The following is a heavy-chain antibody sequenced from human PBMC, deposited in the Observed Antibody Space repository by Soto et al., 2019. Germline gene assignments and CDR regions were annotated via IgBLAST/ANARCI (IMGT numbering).Heavy chain of an antibody. CDR1: GGSISSGGYY. CDR3: ARDLIRAAAAGPTSYYYGMDV. Sequence: SETLSLTCTVSGGSISSGGYYWSWIRQHPGKGLEWIGYIYYSGSTYYNPSLKSRVTISVDTSKNQFSLKLSSVTAADTAVYYCARDLIRAAAAGPTSYYYGMDVWGQGTTVT. D-gene: IGHD6-13*01. CDR2: IYYSGST. V-gene: IGHV4-31*03. J-gene: IGHJ6*02.